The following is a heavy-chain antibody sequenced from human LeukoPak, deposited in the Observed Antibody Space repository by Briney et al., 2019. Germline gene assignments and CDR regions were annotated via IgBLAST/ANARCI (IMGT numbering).Heavy chain of an antibody. CDR2: MNSDGSTT. CDR1: GFTFSTTW. V-gene: IGHV3-74*01. D-gene: IGHD1-7*01. Sequence: GGSLRLFCAASGFTFSTTWLHWVRQTPGEGLVWVSRMNSDGSTTNYADSVKGRFTISRDNAKSTLYLQMNNLRVEDTAVYYCATAGNYRFDNWGQGTLVTVSP. CDR3: ATAGNYRFDN. J-gene: IGHJ4*02.